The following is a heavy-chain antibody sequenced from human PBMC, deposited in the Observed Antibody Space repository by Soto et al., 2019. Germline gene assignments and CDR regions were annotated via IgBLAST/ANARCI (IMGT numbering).Heavy chain of an antibody. D-gene: IGHD3-3*01. CDR2: MNPNSGNT. CDR3: AGSDFWSGYYRGDQHSPTGGDY. J-gene: IGHJ4*02. CDR1: GYTFTSYD. Sequence: ASVKVSCKASGYTFTSYDINWVRQATGQGLEGMGWMNPNSGNTGYAQKFQGRVTMTRNTSISTAYMELSSLRSEDTAVYYCAGSDFWSGYYRGDQHSPTGGDYWGQGTLVTVSS. V-gene: IGHV1-8*01.